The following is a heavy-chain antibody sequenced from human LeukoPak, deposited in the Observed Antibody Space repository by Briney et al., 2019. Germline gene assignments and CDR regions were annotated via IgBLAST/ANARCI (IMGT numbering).Heavy chain of an antibody. CDR1: GYTFTGYY. CDR2: INPNSGGT. CDR3: ARANYDILSGHAFDI. Sequence: ASVKVSCKASGYTFTGYYMHWVRQAPGQGLEWMGWINPNSGGTNYAQKFQGRVTMTRDTSTSTAYMELSRLRSDDTAVYYCARANYDILSGHAFDIWGQGTMVTVSS. V-gene: IGHV1-2*02. D-gene: IGHD3-9*01. J-gene: IGHJ3*02.